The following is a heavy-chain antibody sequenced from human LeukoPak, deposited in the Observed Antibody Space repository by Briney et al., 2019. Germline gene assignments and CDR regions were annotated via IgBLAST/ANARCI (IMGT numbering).Heavy chain of an antibody. J-gene: IGHJ4*02. CDR3: ARDRGYSYGYDY. V-gene: IGHV1-18*01. CDR2: ISAYNVNT. CDR1: GYNLISYG. Sequence: GASVKVSCKASGYNLISYGIIWVRQAPGQGLEWMGWISAYNVNTNYAQKFQGRVTMTTDTSTSTAYMELRSLTSDDTAVYYCARDRGYSYGYDYWGQGTLVTVSS. D-gene: IGHD5-18*01.